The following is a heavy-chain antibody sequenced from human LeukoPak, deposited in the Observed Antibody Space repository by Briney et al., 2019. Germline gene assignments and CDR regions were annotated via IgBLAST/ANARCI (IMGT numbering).Heavy chain of an antibody. Sequence: PGGSLRLSCTASGFTFGDYAMSWFRQAPGKGLEWVGFIRSKAYGGTTEYAASVKGRFTISRDDSKSIAYLQTNSLKTEDTAVYYCTRVGPSSSAPDRYDYWGQGTLVTVSS. D-gene: IGHD6-6*01. CDR2: IRSKAYGGTT. V-gene: IGHV3-49*03. CDR3: TRVGPSSSAPDRYDY. CDR1: GFTFGDYA. J-gene: IGHJ4*02.